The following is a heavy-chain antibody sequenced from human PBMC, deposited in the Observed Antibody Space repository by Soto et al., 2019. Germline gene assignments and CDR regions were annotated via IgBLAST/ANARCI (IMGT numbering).Heavy chain of an antibody. CDR2: INPDGNVG. Sequence: EVQLLGSGGGLVQPGGSLRLSCVGSGFPCSTYWMNWVRQAPGKGLEWVDNINPDGNVGTYVDSVRGRFTTSRDNAKNSLYLQMNSLRVDDTAVYFCAGWGGHDYHYWGQGIMVPVYS. D-gene: IGHD4-17*01. CDR3: AGWGGHDYHY. V-gene: IGHV3-7*03. CDR1: GFPCSTYW. J-gene: IGHJ4*02.